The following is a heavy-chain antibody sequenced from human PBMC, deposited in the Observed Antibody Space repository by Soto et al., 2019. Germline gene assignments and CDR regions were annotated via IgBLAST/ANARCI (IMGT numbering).Heavy chain of an antibody. CDR3: ARSVYYYDSSGYYGWFDP. CDR1: GGTFSSYA. J-gene: IGHJ5*02. V-gene: IGHV1-69*01. CDR2: IIPIFGTA. Sequence: QVQLVQSGAEVKKPGSSVKVSCTASGGTFSSYAISWVRQAPGQGLEWMGGIIPIFGTANYAQKFQGIVTITADESTSTAYMELSSLRSEDTAVYYCARSVYYYDSSGYYGWFDPWGQGTLVTVSS. D-gene: IGHD3-22*01.